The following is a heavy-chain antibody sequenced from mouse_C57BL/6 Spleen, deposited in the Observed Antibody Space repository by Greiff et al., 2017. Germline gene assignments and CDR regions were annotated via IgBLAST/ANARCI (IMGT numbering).Heavy chain of an antibody. CDR2: ISSCSSTI. CDR3: ARERYYGSSSWFAY. V-gene: IGHV5-17*01. CDR1: GFTFSDYG. J-gene: IGHJ3*01. Sequence: EVNVVESGGGLVKPGGSLKLSCAASGFTFSDYGMHWVRQAPEKGLEWVAYISSCSSTIYYADTVKGRFTISRDNAKNTLFLQMTSLRSEDTAMYYCARERYYGSSSWFAYWGQGTLVTVSA. D-gene: IGHD1-1*01.